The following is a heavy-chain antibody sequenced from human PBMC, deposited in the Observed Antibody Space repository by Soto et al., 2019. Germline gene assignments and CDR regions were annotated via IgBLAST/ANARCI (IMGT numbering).Heavy chain of an antibody. CDR3: ARELRFGEDYYGMDV. CDR1: GGSISSGGYY. Sequence: QGQLQESGPGLVKPSQTLSLTCTVSGGSISSGGYYWSWIRQHPGKGLELIGYIYYSGSTYYNPSLKSRVTISADTSKNQFSLKLSSVTAADTAVYYCARELRFGEDYYGMDVWGQGTTVTVSS. V-gene: IGHV4-31*03. J-gene: IGHJ6*02. CDR2: IYYSGST. D-gene: IGHD3-10*01.